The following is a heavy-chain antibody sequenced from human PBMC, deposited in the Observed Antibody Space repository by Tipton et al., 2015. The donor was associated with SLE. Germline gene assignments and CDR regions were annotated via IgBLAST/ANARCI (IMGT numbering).Heavy chain of an antibody. V-gene: IGHV5-51*04. CDR2: IYPGDSDT. D-gene: IGHD3-3*01. CDR1: GFSFSSYW. Sequence: QLVQSGAELKKPGESLKISCKGSGFSFSSYWIAWVRQMPGKGLEWMGIIYPGDSDTRYSPSFQGQVTFSADKPIRTAYLQWGSLKASDTAMYYCAGVYYNFGGGSDYYYYMDVWGKGTTVTVSS. J-gene: IGHJ6*03. CDR3: AGVYYNFGGGSDYYYYMDV.